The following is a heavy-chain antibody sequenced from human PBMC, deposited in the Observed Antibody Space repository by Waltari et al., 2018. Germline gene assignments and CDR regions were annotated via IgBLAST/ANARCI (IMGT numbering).Heavy chain of an antibody. CDR1: GYSIPGYY. J-gene: IGHJ4*02. CDR3: AREYYDSSGYTIFDY. D-gene: IGHD3-22*01. CDR2: INPNSGDT. Sequence: QVQLVQSGAEVKKPGASVKVSCKASGYSIPGYYMYWIRQAPGQGLEWMGWINPNSGDTNFAQKFQGRVTLSRDTSIGTVYMELSRLTSDDMAVYYCAREYYDSSGYTIFDYWGQGTLVTVSS. V-gene: IGHV1-2*02.